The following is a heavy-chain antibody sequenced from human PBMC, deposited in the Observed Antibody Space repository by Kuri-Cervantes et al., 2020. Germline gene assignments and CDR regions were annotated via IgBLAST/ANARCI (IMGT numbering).Heavy chain of an antibody. Sequence: SETLSLTCTVSGGSVSSRSYFWSWIRQPPGKGLEWIGYIYYSGNTNYNPSLKSRVTISVDTSKNQFSLKLSSVTAADTAVYYCARGPPTGATGYWYFDLWGRGTLVTVSS. CDR1: GGSVSSRSYF. CDR3: ARGPPTGATGYWYFDL. D-gene: IGHD4-17*01. CDR2: IYYSGNT. J-gene: IGHJ2*01. V-gene: IGHV4-61*01.